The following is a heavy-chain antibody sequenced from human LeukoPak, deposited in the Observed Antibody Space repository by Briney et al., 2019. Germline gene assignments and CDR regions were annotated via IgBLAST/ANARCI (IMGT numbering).Heavy chain of an antibody. V-gene: IGHV3-23*01. CDR2: ISASAGST. J-gene: IGHJ4*02. D-gene: IGHD6-19*01. Sequence: PGGSLRLSCAASRITFSSYAMSWVRQAPGKGLEWVSAISASAGSTYYADSVKGRFTISRDTSKNTLFLQMNSLRAEDTAVYYCAKDLGSSGWFYFDYWGQGTLVTVSS. CDR1: RITFSSYA. CDR3: AKDLGSSGWFYFDY.